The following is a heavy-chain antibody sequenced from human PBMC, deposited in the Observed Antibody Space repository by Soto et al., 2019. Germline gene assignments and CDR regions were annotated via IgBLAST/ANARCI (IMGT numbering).Heavy chain of an antibody. CDR2: FDPEDGET. D-gene: IGHD2-15*01. J-gene: IGHJ6*02. CDR3: ATVGYCSGGSCYDGMDV. V-gene: IGHV1-24*01. Sequence: ASVKVSCKVSGYTLTELSMHWVRQAPGKGLEWMGGFDPEDGETIYAQKFQGRVTMTEDTSTDTAYMELSSLRSEDTAVYYCATVGYCSGGSCYDGMDVWGQGTTVTVSS. CDR1: GYTLTELS.